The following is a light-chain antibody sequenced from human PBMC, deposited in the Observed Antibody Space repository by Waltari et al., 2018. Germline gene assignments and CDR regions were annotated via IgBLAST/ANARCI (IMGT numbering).Light chain of an antibody. J-gene: IGKJ3*01. CDR3: QHYNSFSALFT. CDR2: KAS. CDR1: QSISRW. V-gene: IGKV1-5*03. Sequence: DIQMTQSPSTVSASVGDRVTITCRASQSISRWLAWYQQKPGKAPKLLIHKASSLQSGVPSRFVGSGSGTEFTLNITSLQPDDFATYYCQHYNSFSALFTFGPGTQVDIK.